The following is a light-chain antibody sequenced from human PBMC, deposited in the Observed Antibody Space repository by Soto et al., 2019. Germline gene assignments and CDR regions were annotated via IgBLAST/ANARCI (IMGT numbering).Light chain of an antibody. J-gene: IGKJ5*01. CDR1: QGLSSD. V-gene: IGKV1-9*01. CDR3: QQLNSYPIT. Sequence: DIQLTQSPSFLSASVGDRVTITCRASQGLSSDLAWYQQKPGKAPKLLIYAASTLQSGVPSRFSRSGSGTEFTLTISSLQPEDCATYYCQQLNSYPITVGQWTRLEIK. CDR2: AAS.